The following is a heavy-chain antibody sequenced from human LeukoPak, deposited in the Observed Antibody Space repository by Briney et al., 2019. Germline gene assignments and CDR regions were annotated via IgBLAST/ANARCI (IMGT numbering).Heavy chain of an antibody. Sequence: SVKVSCKASGGTFSSYAISWVRQAPGQGLEWMGRIIPIFGTANYAQKFQGRVTITTDESTSTAYMEPSSLRSEDTAVYYCVRDPDDDFWSGPFDYWGQGTLVTVSS. CDR3: VRDPDDDFWSGPFDY. CDR1: GGTFSSYA. D-gene: IGHD3-3*01. V-gene: IGHV1-69*05. J-gene: IGHJ4*02. CDR2: IIPIFGTA.